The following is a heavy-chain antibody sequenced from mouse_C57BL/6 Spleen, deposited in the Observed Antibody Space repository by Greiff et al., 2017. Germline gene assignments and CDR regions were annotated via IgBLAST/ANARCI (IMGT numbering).Heavy chain of an antibody. CDR3: VRQYGIYAMDY. V-gene: IGHV10-1*01. CDR1: GFSFNTYA. CDR2: IRSKSNNYAT. Sequence: GGGLVQPKGSLKLSCAASGFSFNTYAMNWVRQAPGKGLEWVARIRSKSNNYATYYADSVKDRFTISRDDSESMLYLQMNNLKTEDTAMYYCVRQYGIYAMDYWGQGTSVTVSS. D-gene: IGHD2-10*02. J-gene: IGHJ4*01.